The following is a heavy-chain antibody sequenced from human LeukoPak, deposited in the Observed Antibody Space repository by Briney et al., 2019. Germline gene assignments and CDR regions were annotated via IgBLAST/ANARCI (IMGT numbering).Heavy chain of an antibody. Sequence: ASVKVSCKASGYTFTGYYMHWVRQAPGQGLEWMGWINPNSGGTNYAQRFQGRVTMTRDTSISTAYMELSRLRSDDTAVYYCARAGELWPTWDYWGQGTLVTVSS. CDR2: INPNSGGT. J-gene: IGHJ4*02. D-gene: IGHD3-16*01. CDR3: ARAGELWPTWDY. CDR1: GYTFTGYY. V-gene: IGHV1-2*02.